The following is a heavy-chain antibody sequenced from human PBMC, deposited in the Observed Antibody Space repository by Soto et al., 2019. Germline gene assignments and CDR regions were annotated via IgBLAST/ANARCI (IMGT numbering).Heavy chain of an antibody. D-gene: IGHD6-6*01. CDR3: ANRRQLDRRCWFDP. J-gene: IGHJ5*02. CDR2: ISGSGGST. V-gene: IGHV3-23*01. Sequence: EVQLLESGGGLVQPGGSLRLSCAASGFTFSSYAMSWVRQAPGKGLELVSAISGSGGSTYYADSVKGRFTIARDNSKNTLYLPMNSLRAEDTAVYYCANRRQLDRRCWFDPWGQGTLVTVSA. CDR1: GFTFSSYA.